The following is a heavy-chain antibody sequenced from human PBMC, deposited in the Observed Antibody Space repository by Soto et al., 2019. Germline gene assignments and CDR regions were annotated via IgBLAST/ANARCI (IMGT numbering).Heavy chain of an antibody. Sequence: PSETLSLTCSVSGGSISYNSYYWGWIRQPPGKGLEWVGGIFYTGTTYYSPSLNDRVTISVDTSKNSFSLNLTSVTAADTAVYFCARLVVVAPVANAWGQGTLVTVSS. J-gene: IGHJ5*02. CDR3: ARLVVVAPVANA. CDR1: GGSISYNSYY. V-gene: IGHV4-39*02. CDR2: IFYTGTT. D-gene: IGHD2-2*01.